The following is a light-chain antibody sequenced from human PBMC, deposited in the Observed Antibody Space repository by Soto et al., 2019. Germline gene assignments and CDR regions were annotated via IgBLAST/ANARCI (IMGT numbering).Light chain of an antibody. J-gene: IGKJ1*01. V-gene: IGKV3D-15*01. Sequence: EVVMTQSPATLSVSPGERVALSCRASQTVTSNLAWYQQNPGQAPRLLIYGASTRATGIPARFAGSGSGTEFTLTISGLQSEDCAVYYCQQYHDWPQTFGQGTKVEFK. CDR1: QTVTSN. CDR3: QQYHDWPQT. CDR2: GAS.